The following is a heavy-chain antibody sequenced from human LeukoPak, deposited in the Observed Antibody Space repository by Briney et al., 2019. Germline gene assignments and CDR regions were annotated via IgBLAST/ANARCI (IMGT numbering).Heavy chain of an antibody. J-gene: IGHJ6*02. CDR2: VNRDGSEA. V-gene: IGHV3-7*03. CDR1: GFALSSHW. CDR3: ARNNGMDV. Sequence: GGSLRLSCAASGFALSSHWMTWVRQAPGRGPEWVANVNRDGSEAYYLDSVKGRFTISKDNAKNSLYLQMNSLRAEDTALYHCARNNGMDVWGQGTTVIVSS.